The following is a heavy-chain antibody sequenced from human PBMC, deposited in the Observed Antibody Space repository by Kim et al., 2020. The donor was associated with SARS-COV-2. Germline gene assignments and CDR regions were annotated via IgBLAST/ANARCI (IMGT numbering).Heavy chain of an antibody. Sequence: GGSLRLSCAASGFTFSSYGMHWVRQAPGKGLEWVAVIWYDGSNKYYADSVKGRFTISRDNSKNTLYLQMNSLRAEDTAVYYCARDGLYYYDSSGYYSYHVTHFEFSCQRTLVTVSS. V-gene: IGHV3-33*01. CDR1: GFTFSSYG. J-gene: IGHJ4*02. CDR3: ARDGLYYYDSSGYYSYHVTHFEF. D-gene: IGHD3-22*01. CDR2: IWYDGSNK.